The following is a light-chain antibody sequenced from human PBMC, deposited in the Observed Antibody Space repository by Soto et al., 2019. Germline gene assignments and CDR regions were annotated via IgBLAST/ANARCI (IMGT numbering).Light chain of an antibody. CDR2: GAS. Sequence: EIVVTQSPSTLSLSLVERATISCRASQSVSYYLAWYQQKPGQAPRLLIYGASSRATGIPDRSSGSGSGTDFTLTISRLEPEDFAVYYCQQYGSSPITFGEGTRLDNK. CDR1: QSVSYY. CDR3: QQYGSSPIT. J-gene: IGKJ5*01. V-gene: IGKV3-20*01.